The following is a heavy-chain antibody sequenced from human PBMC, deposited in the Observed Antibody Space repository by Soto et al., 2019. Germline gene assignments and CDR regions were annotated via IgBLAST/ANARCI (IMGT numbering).Heavy chain of an antibody. CDR2: IKSKTDGGTT. J-gene: IGHJ4*02. CDR1: GFTFSNAW. CDR3: THNYYDSSGYYY. V-gene: IGHV3-15*07. D-gene: IGHD3-22*01. Sequence: GGSLRLSCAASGFTFSNAWMNWVRQAPGKGLEWVGRIKSKTDGGTTDYAAPVKGRFTISRDDSKNTLYLQMNSLKTEDTAVYYCTHNYYDSSGYYYWGQGTLVTVSS.